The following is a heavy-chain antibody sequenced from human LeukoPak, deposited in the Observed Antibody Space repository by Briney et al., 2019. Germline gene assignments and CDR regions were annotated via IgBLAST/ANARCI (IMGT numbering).Heavy chain of an antibody. J-gene: IGHJ3*02. CDR3: ARDRDGYNLDAFDI. CDR1: GGSISVGTYY. D-gene: IGHD5-24*01. Sequence: SQTLSLTCTVSGGSISVGTYYWSWIRQSPGKGLEWIGYIYYSGSTYYNPSLKSRVSISVDTSKNQFSLKLSSVTAADTAVFYCARDRDGYNLDAFDIWGQGTMVTVSS. CDR2: IYYSGST. V-gene: IGHV4-30-4*08.